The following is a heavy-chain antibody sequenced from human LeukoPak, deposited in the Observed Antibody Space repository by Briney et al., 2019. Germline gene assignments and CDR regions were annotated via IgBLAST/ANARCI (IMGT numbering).Heavy chain of an antibody. CDR2: INSDGSNT. V-gene: IGHV3-74*01. Sequence: GGSLRLSCAASGFTFSTYWMHWASQDPGKGLVWVSRINSDGSNTIYADSVKGRFTISRDNAKNTLYLQMNSLRPEDTAVYYCASGVSIWLGNAFDFWGQGTMVTVSS. CDR3: ASGVSIWLGNAFDF. CDR1: GFTFSTYW. D-gene: IGHD3-10*01. J-gene: IGHJ3*01.